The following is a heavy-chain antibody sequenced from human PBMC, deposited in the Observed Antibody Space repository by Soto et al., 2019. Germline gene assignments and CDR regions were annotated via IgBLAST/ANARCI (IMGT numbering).Heavy chain of an antibody. J-gene: IGHJ6*03. CDR3: TTDCSSTSCPVLEYYYYYYMDV. V-gene: IGHV3-15*01. CDR2: IKSKTDGGTT. CDR1: GFTFSNAW. Sequence: GGSLRLSCAASGFTFSNAWMSWVRQAPGKGLEWVGRIKSKTDGGTTDYAAPVKGRFTISRDDSKNTLYLQMNSLKTEDTAVYYCTTDCSSTSCPVLEYYYYYYMDVWGKGTMVTVSS. D-gene: IGHD2-2*01.